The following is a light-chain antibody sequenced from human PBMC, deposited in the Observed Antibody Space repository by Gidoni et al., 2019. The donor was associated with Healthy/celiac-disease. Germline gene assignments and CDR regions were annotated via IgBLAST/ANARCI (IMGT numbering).Light chain of an antibody. CDR3: QSADSSGTLVV. CDR1: ALPKQY. V-gene: IGLV3-25*03. Sequence: SYELTQQPPVPGPPGQTARITCSGDALPKQYAYWYQQKPGQAPVLVIYKDSERPSGIPERFSGSSSGTTVTLTISGVQAEDEADYYCQSADSSGTLVVFGGGTKLTVL. CDR2: KDS. J-gene: IGLJ2*01.